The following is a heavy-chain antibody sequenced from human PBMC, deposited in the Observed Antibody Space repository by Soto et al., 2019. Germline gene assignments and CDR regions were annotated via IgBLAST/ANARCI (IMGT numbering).Heavy chain of an antibody. CDR2: IIPIFGTA. J-gene: IGHJ6*02. D-gene: IGHD5-18*01. CDR1: GGTFSSYA. Sequence: QVQLVQSGAEVKKPGYSVKVSCKASGGTFSSYAISWVRQAPVQGLEWMGGIIPIFGTANYAQKFQGRVTINADESTSTAYMELSSLRSEDTAVYYCARGSWIQPTENYGMDVWGQGTTVTVSS. V-gene: IGHV1-69*01. CDR3: ARGSWIQPTENYGMDV.